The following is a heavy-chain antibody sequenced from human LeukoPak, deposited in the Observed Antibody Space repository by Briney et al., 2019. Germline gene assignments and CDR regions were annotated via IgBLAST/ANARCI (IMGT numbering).Heavy chain of an antibody. J-gene: IGHJ4*02. V-gene: IGHV3-48*01. Sequence: GGSLRLSCAASGFTFSNYGMDWVRQAPGKGLEWVSYISSNSRTIDYANSVKGRFTVSRDNAKNSLFLQMNSLRAEDTAVYYCARLTSRGLDYWGQGTLVTVSS. CDR3: ARLTSRGLDY. CDR1: GFTFSNYG. CDR2: ISSNSRTI. D-gene: IGHD2-2*01.